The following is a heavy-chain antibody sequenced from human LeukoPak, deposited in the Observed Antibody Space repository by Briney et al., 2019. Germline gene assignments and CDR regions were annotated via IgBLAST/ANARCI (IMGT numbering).Heavy chain of an antibody. CDR1: GFTVSSNY. J-gene: IGHJ4*02. V-gene: IGHV3-53*01. Sequence: GGSLRLSCAASGFTVSSNYMSWVRQAPGKGLEWVSVIYSGGSTYYADSVKGRFTISRDNSKNTLYLQMNSLRAEDAAVYYCARGVYSGSFGGLDYWGQGTLVTVSS. D-gene: IGHD1-26*01. CDR2: IYSGGST. CDR3: ARGVYSGSFGGLDY.